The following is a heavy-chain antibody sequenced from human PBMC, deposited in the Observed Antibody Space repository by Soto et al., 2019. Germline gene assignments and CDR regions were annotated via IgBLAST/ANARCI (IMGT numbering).Heavy chain of an antibody. CDR3: MKVRDY. CDR1: GFIFSDYA. CDR2: ISKSGFDR. V-gene: IGHV3-23*04. J-gene: IGHJ4*02. Sequence: EVKLVESGGELVQPRESLRISCKVSGFIFSDYAMTWVRQAPGKGLEWVASISKSGFDRDYADSVKGRFTISRDNSENTVHLQMDSLKVEDTARYFCMKVRDYWDQGTQVTVST.